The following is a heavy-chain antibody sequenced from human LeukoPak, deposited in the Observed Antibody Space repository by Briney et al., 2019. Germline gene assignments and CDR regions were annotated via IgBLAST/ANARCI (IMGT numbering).Heavy chain of an antibody. CDR2: INPRGGSI. D-gene: IGHD1-7*01. CDR1: GYPFTSYY. CDR3: ARVRSGTKGVFDY. V-gene: IGHV1-46*01. Sequence: ASVKVSCKASGYPFTSYYMHWVRQAPGQGLEWMGIINPRGGSISYAQKFQGRVTMTRDTSTSTVYMELSSLRSDDTAVYYCARVRSGTKGVFDYWGQGTLVTVSS. J-gene: IGHJ4*02.